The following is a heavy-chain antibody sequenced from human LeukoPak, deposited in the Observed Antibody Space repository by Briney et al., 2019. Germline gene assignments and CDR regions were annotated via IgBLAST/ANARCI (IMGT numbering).Heavy chain of an antibody. Sequence: GGSLRLSCAASGFTFSTYWMHWVRQAPGKGLVWVSRINSDESRTGYADSVKGRFTISRDNAKNTLYLHINSLRAEDTAVYYCVRAFDYWGQGTLVTVSS. V-gene: IGHV3-74*01. CDR3: VRAFDY. CDR1: GFTFSTYW. CDR2: INSDESRT. J-gene: IGHJ4*02.